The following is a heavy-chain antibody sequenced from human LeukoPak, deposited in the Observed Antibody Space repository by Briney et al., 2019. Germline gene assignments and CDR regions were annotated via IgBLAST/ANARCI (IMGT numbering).Heavy chain of an antibody. Sequence: ASVKVSCKASGYTFTSYGISWVRQAPGQGLEWMGWISAYNGNTNYAQKLQGRVTMTTDTSTSTAYMELRSLRSDDTAVYYCARVPHSYGRVNYYYYYMDVWGEGTTVTVSS. CDR1: GYTFTSYG. CDR2: ISAYNGNT. V-gene: IGHV1-18*01. J-gene: IGHJ6*03. D-gene: IGHD5-18*01. CDR3: ARVPHSYGRVNYYYYYMDV.